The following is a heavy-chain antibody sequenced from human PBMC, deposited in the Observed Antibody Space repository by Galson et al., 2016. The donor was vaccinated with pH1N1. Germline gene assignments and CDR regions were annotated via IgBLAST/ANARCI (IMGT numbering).Heavy chain of an antibody. J-gene: IGHJ5*02. CDR3: ARVKNPNSNWNNWFDP. Sequence: QSGAEVKKPGESLKISCQGSGDSLTNHWIAWVRQMSGKGLEWMGIIYPGDSDTRYSPSFQGQVTISADKSINTAYLQWSSLKAPDTAIYYCARVKNPNSNWNNWFDPWGQGTRVTVSS. CDR2: IYPGDSDT. CDR1: GDSLTNHW. V-gene: IGHV5-51*03. D-gene: IGHD4-11*01.